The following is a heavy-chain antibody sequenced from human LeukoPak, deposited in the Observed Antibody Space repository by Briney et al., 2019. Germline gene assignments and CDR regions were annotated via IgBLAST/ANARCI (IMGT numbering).Heavy chain of an antibody. D-gene: IGHD6-13*01. Sequence: ASVKVSCKASGYIFTTNGISWVRQAPGQGLEWMGWISAYNGKTNYAQKLQGRLTMTTDTSTSTAYMELRSLRSDNTAVYYCARDDGAAAGYFDYWGQGTLVTVSS. V-gene: IGHV1-18*04. CDR1: GYIFTTNG. CDR2: ISAYNGKT. CDR3: ARDDGAAAGYFDY. J-gene: IGHJ4*02.